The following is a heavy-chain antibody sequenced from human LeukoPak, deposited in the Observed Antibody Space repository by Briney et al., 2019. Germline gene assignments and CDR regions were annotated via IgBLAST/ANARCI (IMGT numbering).Heavy chain of an antibody. Sequence: SETLSLTCAVYGGSFSGYYWSWIHQPPGKGLEWIGEINHSGSTNYNPSLKSRVTISVDTSKNQFSLKLSSVTAADTAVYYCARGQYCSSTSCYTAWFDPWGQGTLVTVSS. CDR3: ARGQYCSSTSCYTAWFDP. CDR1: GGSFSGYY. D-gene: IGHD2-2*02. CDR2: INHSGST. J-gene: IGHJ5*02. V-gene: IGHV4-34*01.